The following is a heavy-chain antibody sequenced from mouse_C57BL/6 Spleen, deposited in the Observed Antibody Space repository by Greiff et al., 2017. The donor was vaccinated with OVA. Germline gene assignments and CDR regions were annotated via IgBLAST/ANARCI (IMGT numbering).Heavy chain of an antibody. Sequence: EVQLVESGGGLVQPGGSLKLSCAASGFTFSDYYMYWVRQTPEKRLEWVAYISNGGGSTYYPDTVKGRFTISRDNAKNTLYLQMSRLKSEDTAMYYCARRRGLGAMDYWGQGTSVTVSS. J-gene: IGHJ4*01. CDR1: GFTFSDYY. V-gene: IGHV5-12*01. CDR2: ISNGGGST. CDR3: ARRRGLGAMDY.